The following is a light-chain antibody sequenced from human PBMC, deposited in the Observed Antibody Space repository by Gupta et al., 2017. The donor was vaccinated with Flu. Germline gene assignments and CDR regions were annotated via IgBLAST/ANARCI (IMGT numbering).Light chain of an antibody. CDR2: GVS. Sequence: QSALTQPASVSGSPGQAITISCSGTSSDFSDYNYVSWYQHSPGEAPKLMIFGVSIRPSGVSNRFSGSISGNTASLTISGLQAEDEADYYCISYSSSNSFVFGTGTKVSVL. V-gene: IGLV2-14*01. J-gene: IGLJ1*01. CDR3: ISYSSSNSFV. CDR1: SSDFSDYNY.